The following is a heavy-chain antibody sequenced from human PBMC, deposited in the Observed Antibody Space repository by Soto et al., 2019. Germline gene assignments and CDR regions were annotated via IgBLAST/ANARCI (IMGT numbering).Heavy chain of an antibody. V-gene: IGHV2-5*02. CDR2: IYWDDDK. D-gene: IGHD3-10*01. CDR1: GFSLTTSGVG. CDR3: AHHPYYGLGSYSFDY. J-gene: IGHJ4*02. Sequence: QITLKESGPTLVRPTQTLTLTCTFSGFSLTTSGVGVGWIRQPPGKALEWLAVIYWDDDKRYSSSLKSRLTITKDTSKNQVVLTMNNMDPVDTATYYCAHHPYYGLGSYSFDYWGQGTLVTVFS.